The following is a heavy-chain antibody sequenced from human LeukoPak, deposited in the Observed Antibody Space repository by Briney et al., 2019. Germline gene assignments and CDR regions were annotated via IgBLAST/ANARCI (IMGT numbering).Heavy chain of an antibody. CDR1: GFAFSTYS. CDR3: ARVTAGTYYKGLGSFDS. Sequence: AGGSLRLSCAASGFAFSTYSMNWVRQAPGKGPEWVSSITSSSTSIYYADSVKGRFTISRDNAKSSLYLQMNSLRAEDTAVYYCARVTAGTYYKGLGSFDSWGQGAQVTVSS. V-gene: IGHV3-21*01. CDR2: ITSSSTSI. D-gene: IGHD1-26*01. J-gene: IGHJ4*02.